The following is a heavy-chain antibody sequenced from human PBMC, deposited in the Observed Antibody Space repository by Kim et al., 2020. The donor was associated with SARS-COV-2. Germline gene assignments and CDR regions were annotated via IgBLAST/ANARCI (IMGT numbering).Heavy chain of an antibody. V-gene: IGHV4-34*01. Sequence: SETLSLTCVVYGGSFSGYYWSWIRQPPGKGLEWIGEINHSGSTNYNPSLKSRVTISVDTSKNQFSLKLSSVTAADTAVYYCARDAYLWFGELSNYWYFDLLGRGALVSVSS. CDR1: GGSFSGYY. D-gene: IGHD3-10*01. CDR3: ARDAYLWFGELSNYWYFDL. CDR2: INHSGST. J-gene: IGHJ2*01.